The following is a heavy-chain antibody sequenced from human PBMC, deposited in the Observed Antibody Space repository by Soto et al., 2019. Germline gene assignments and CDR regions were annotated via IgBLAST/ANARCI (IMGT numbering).Heavy chain of an antibody. J-gene: IGHJ4*02. Sequence: GGSLRLSCTASGFTFRNYGMQWVGSAPGKGLGWIEIVWYDGCKINYVHSGKGGSTILRDNSKNTVYLHMNPLRAEDTAMYYCAAGEPLTYRGQGTLVTVS. CDR3: AAGEPLTY. CDR1: GFTFRNYG. D-gene: IGHD3-16*01. V-gene: IGHV3-30*02. CDR2: VWYDGCKI.